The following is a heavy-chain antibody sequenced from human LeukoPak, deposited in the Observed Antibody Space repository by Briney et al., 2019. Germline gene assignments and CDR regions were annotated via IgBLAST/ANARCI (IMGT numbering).Heavy chain of an antibody. V-gene: IGHV3-23*01. J-gene: IGHJ3*02. CDR1: GFTFNTYV. CDR3: ARNYYDSSGYYLGSAFDI. D-gene: IGHD3-22*01. CDR2: ISGSGGST. Sequence: PGGSLRLSCAASGFTFNTYVMSWVRQAPGKGLEWVSAISGSGGSTYYADSVKGRFTISRDNSKNTLYLQMNSLRAEDTAVYYCARNYYDSSGYYLGSAFDIWGQGTMVTVSS.